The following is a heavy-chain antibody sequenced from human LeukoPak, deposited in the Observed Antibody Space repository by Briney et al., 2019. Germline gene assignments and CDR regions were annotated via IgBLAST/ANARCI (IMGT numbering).Heavy chain of an antibody. Sequence: SETLSLTCTVSGGSISSYYWSWVRQPPGKGLEWIGYDHYSGSTKYNPSLKSRVTISVDTSKNQFSLKLSSVTAADTAVYYCARGRTGSYFAADYWGQGTLVTVSS. D-gene: IGHD1-26*01. CDR3: ARGRTGSYFAADY. J-gene: IGHJ4*02. V-gene: IGHV4-59*01. CDR2: DHYSGST. CDR1: GGSISSYY.